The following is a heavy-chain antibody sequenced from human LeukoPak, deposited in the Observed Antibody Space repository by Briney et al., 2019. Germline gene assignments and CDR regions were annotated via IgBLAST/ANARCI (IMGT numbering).Heavy chain of an antibody. CDR2: IYYSGST. V-gene: IGHV4-59*08. CDR1: GGSISSYY. CDR3: ARHSSSHNDKKKHFDY. Sequence: SETLSLTCTVSGGSISSYYWSWIRQPPGKGLEWIGYIYYSGSTNYNPSFKSRVTISVDTSKNQFSLKLSSVTAADTAVYYCARHSSSHNDKKKHFDYWGQGTLVTVSS. D-gene: IGHD6-13*01. J-gene: IGHJ4*02.